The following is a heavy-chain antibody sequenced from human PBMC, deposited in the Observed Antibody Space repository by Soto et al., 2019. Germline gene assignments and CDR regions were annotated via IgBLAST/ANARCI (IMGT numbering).Heavy chain of an antibody. CDR3: ARVASDFINAVDN. V-gene: IGHV3-23*01. CDR2: IGGSGGNR. J-gene: IGHJ4*02. Sequence: EVQLLESGGGLVQPGGSRRLSCAASGFTVNAYAMTWVRQAPGKGLEWVSAIGGSGGNRYYADSVRGRFTISRDNSKDTVDLQMNSLRVEVTAVYYCARVASDFINAVDNWGQGILVTVSS. CDR1: GFTVNAYA.